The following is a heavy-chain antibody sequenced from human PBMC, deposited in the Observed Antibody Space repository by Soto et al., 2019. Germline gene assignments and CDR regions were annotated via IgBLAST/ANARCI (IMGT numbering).Heavy chain of an antibody. V-gene: IGHV4-30-4*01. J-gene: IGHJ4*02. Sequence: LSLTCSVSGGSIGGGNYYWSWIRHPPGKGLEWIGYIYHSGITYYNPSLNSRVTISVDMSKNQFSLRLSSVTAADTAVYYCAREDYTGNSRFFDYWGQGVLVTVSS. D-gene: IGHD3-9*01. CDR2: IYHSGIT. CDR1: GGSIGGGNYY. CDR3: AREDYTGNSRFFDY.